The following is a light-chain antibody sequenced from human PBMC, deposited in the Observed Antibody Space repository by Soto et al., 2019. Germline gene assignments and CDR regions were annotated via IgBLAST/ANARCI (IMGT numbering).Light chain of an antibody. CDR3: QKYNSAPLA. J-gene: IGKJ4*01. V-gene: IGKV1-27*01. CDR1: QDINNY. Sequence: DIQMTQSPSSLSASVGDRVTITCRASQDINNYLAWYQQKPGKVPKLLIYGASTLQSGVPSRFSCSGSGTDFTLTISSLQPEDVATYYCQKYNSAPLAFGGGTKVEIK. CDR2: GAS.